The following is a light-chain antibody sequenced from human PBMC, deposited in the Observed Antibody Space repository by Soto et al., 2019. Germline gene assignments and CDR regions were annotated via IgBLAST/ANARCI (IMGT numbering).Light chain of an antibody. Sequence: EIVLTQSPGTLSLSPGERATLSCRASQSVNSNYLAWHQQKPGQAPRLLIYGVSSRATGIPDRFSGSGSGTDFTLTIRGLEPEDFAVYYCQQYGNSGVIFGPGTKVDIK. CDR2: GVS. CDR3: QQYGNSGVI. J-gene: IGKJ3*01. CDR1: QSVNSNY. V-gene: IGKV3-20*01.